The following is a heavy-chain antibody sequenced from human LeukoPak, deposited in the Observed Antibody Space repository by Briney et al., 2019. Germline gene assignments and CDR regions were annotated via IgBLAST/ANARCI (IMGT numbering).Heavy chain of an antibody. J-gene: IGHJ4*02. V-gene: IGHV3-30*03. CDR1: GFTFSNSD. CDR2: ISFDGSNK. Sequence: PGRSLRLSCAASGFTFSNSDMHWVRQAPGKGLEWVAGISFDGSNKYYADSVKGRFTISRDNSKNTLYLQMNSLKNEDTAVYYCVTEVSGSFPTWGQGTLVTVSS. CDR3: VTEVSGSFPT. D-gene: IGHD1-26*01.